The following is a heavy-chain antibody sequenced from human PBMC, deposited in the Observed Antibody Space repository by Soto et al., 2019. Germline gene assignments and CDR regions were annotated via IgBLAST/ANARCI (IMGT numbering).Heavy chain of an antibody. CDR1: GFTFSSYA. V-gene: IGHV3-23*01. CDR2: ISGSGGST. D-gene: IGHD4-17*01. CDR3: AKDGELYYGDYVAAWFDP. J-gene: IGHJ5*02. Sequence: GGSLRLSCAASGFTFSSYAMSWVRQAPGKGLEWVSAISGSGGSTYYADYVKGRFTISRDNSKNTLYLQMNSLRAEDTAVYYCAKDGELYYGDYVAAWFDPWGKGTLVTVS.